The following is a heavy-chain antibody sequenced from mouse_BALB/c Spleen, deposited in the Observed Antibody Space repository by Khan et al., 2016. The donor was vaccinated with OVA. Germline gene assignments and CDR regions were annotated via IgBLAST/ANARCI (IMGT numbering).Heavy chain of an antibody. CDR2: INTYTGEP. CDR3: ERPPYFSYGIAY. D-gene: IGHD2-10*01. J-gene: IGHJ4*01. CDR1: GYTFTNYG. V-gene: IGHV9-3-1*01. Sequence: QIQLVQSGPDLKKPGETVTLSCTASGYTFTNYGMNWVKQAPGKGLQWMGWINTYTGEPTYADDFKGRFAFSLETSASTAYLQINNLKNEDTATYFCERPPYFSYGIAYWGQGTSVTVSS.